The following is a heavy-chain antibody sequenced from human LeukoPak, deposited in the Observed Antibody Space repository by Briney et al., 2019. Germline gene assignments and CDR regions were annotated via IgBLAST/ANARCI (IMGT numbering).Heavy chain of an antibody. J-gene: IGHJ4*02. D-gene: IGHD6-13*01. CDR2: IYSGGST. V-gene: IGHV3-53*01. CDR3: ARGSGTHYYFDC. CDR1: GFTVSSNY. Sequence: GGSLRLSCAASGFTVSSNYMSWVRQAPGKGLEWVSVIYSGGSTYYSDSVKGRFTISRDNSKNTLYPQMNSLRVEDTAVYSCARGSGTHYYFDCWGQGTLVTVSS.